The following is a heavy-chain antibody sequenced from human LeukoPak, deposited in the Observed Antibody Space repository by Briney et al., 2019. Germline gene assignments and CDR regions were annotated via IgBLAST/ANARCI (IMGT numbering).Heavy chain of an antibody. CDR1: GFTFSSYG. V-gene: IGHV3-23*01. CDR3: AKVLRGSYYGDHDAFDI. Sequence: QPGGSLRLSCAASGFTFSSYGMSWVRQAPGKGLEWVSAISGSGGSTYYADSVKGRFTISRDNSKNTLYLQMNRLRAEDTAVYYCAKVLRGSYYGDHDAFDIWGQGTMVTVSS. D-gene: IGHD1-26*01. J-gene: IGHJ3*02. CDR2: ISGSGGST.